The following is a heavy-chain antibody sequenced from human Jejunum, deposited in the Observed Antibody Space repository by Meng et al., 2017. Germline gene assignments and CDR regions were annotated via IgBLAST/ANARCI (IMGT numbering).Heavy chain of an antibody. Sequence: SCGVSGFTFSNYWMSWVRQAPGKGLEWLAIIKQDGSDKRYVDSVKGRFTISRDNVDSSLYLHMTSLRDEDTAMYYCARVYRDSVSLYRHFDFWGQGTQVTVSS. CDR1: GFTFSNYW. J-gene: IGHJ4*02. CDR2: IKQDGSDK. V-gene: IGHV3-7*03. D-gene: IGHD5-24*01. CDR3: ARVYRDSVSLYRHFDF.